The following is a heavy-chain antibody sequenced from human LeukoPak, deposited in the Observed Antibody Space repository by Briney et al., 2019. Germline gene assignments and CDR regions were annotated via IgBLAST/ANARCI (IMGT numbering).Heavy chain of an antibody. J-gene: IGHJ4*02. CDR3: ARDKPPPYYYDSSGIFDY. CDR1: GFTFSSYG. Sequence: PGGSLRLSCAASGFTFSSYGMHWVRQAPGKGLEWVAVIWYDGSNKYYADSVKGRFTISRDNSKNTLYLQMNSLRAEDTAVYYCARDKPPPYYYDSSGIFDYWGQGTPVTVSS. V-gene: IGHV3-33*01. D-gene: IGHD3-22*01. CDR2: IWYDGSNK.